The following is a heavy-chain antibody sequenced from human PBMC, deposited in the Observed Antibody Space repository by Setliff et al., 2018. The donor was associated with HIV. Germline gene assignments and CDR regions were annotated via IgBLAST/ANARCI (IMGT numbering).Heavy chain of an antibody. Sequence: ASVKVSCKASGYSFTDYYIHWVRQAPGQGLEWMGWINPKSDGTNYAQNFQGWITMTRDTSISPAYMELSRLSSHDTALYYCARGIDYYDTSGYYQYYFDYWGQGTLVTVSS. CDR3: ARGIDYYDTSGYYQYYFDY. CDR1: GYSFTDYY. J-gene: IGHJ4*02. V-gene: IGHV1-2*04. D-gene: IGHD3-22*01. CDR2: INPKSDGT.